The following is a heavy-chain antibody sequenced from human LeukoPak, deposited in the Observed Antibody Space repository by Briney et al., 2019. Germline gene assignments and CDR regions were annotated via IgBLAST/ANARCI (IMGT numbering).Heavy chain of an antibody. D-gene: IGHD6-13*01. Sequence: PGGSLRLSCAASGFTFSSFGMHWVRQAPGKGLGWVAVIWDGASNKYYADSVKGRFTISRDNSKNTLLMQMNSLRDDHTAVYYCVRGVGVSRFNYFDPWGQGTLVIVSS. CDR1: GFTFSSFG. V-gene: IGHV3-33*01. J-gene: IGHJ5*02. CDR3: VRGVGVSRFNYFDP. CDR2: IWDGASNK.